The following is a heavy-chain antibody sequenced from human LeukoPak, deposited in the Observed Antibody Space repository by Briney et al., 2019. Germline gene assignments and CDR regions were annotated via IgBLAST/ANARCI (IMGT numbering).Heavy chain of an antibody. J-gene: IGHJ4*02. V-gene: IGHV4-59*01. CDR3: ARGSIAAQMYYFDY. CDR1: GGSISSYY. CDR2: IYYSGST. D-gene: IGHD6-6*01. Sequence: SETLSLTCTVSGGSISSYYWSWIRQPPGKGLEWIGYIYYSGSTNYNPSLKSRVTISVDTSKNQFSLKLSSVTAADTAVYYCARGSIAAQMYYFDYWGQGTLVTVSS.